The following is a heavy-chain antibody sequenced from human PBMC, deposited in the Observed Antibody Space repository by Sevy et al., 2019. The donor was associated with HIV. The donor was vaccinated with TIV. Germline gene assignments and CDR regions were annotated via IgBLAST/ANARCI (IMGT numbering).Heavy chain of an antibody. CDR2: INPNSGGT. V-gene: IGHV1-2*06. D-gene: IGHD3-22*01. J-gene: IGHJ5*02. Sequence: ASVKVSCKASGYTFTGYYMHWVRQAPGQGLEWMGRINPNSGGTNYAQKFQGRVTMTRDTSISTAYMERSRLSSDDTAVYYSARVDKDYYDSSGYYYDPSDNWFDPWGQGTLVTVSS. CDR3: ARVDKDYYDSSGYYYDPSDNWFDP. CDR1: GYTFTGYY.